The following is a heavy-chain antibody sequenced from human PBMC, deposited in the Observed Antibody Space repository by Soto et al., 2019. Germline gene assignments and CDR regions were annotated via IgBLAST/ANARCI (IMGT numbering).Heavy chain of an antibody. CDR1: GHSTRSSRW. J-gene: IGHJ4*02. CDR3: AKINGDSLFFDY. CDR2: TFHSGST. D-gene: IGHD4-17*01. Sequence: XETLSLTCSVSGHSTRSSRWWSWVRQPPGKGLEWIGETFHSGSTTYNPSLRRRVTISADKSKNQFSLRLTSVIAADTAVYYCAKINGDSLFFDYWGQGALVTVSS. V-gene: IGHV4-4*02.